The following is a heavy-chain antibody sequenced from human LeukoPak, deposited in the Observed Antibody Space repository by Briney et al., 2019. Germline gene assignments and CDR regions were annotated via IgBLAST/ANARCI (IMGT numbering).Heavy chain of an antibody. CDR2: ISGSGGST. CDR3: AKGGYPGFGIDY. Sequence: GGSLRLSCAASGFSFSSYGMSWVRQAPGKGLEWVSGISGSGGSTYYADFVKGRFTISRDNSKNTLYLQMNSLRAEDTAVYYCAKGGYPGFGIDYWGQGALVTVSS. V-gene: IGHV3-23*01. CDR1: GFSFSSYG. J-gene: IGHJ4*02. D-gene: IGHD3-10*01.